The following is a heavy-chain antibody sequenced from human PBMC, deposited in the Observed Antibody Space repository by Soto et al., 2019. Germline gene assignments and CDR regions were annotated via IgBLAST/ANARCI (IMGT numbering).Heavy chain of an antibody. V-gene: IGHV1-69*13. Sequence: SVKVSCKASGGTFSSYAISWVRQAPGQGLEWMGGIIPIFGTANYAQKFQDRVTITADESTSTAYMEVISLRSEDTAVYYCARDKPREWLVRDYYYYGMDVWGQGATVTVSS. CDR2: IIPIFGTA. CDR1: GGTFSSYA. CDR3: ARDKPREWLVRDYYYYGMDV. D-gene: IGHD6-19*01. J-gene: IGHJ6*02.